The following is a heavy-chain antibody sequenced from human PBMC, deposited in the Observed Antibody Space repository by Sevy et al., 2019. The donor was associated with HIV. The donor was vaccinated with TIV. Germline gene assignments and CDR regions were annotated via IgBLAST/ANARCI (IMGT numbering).Heavy chain of an antibody. CDR3: ARDSKVECTMVRGVIKVTNYYYGMDV. V-gene: IGHV3-21*01. CDR2: ISSSSSYI. J-gene: IGHJ6*02. Sequence: GGSLRLSCAASGFTFSSYSMNWVRQAPGKGLEWVSSISSSSSYIYYADSVKGRFTISRDNAKNSLYLQMNSLRAEDTAVYYCARDSKVECTMVRGVIKVTNYYYGMDVWGQGTTVTVSS. D-gene: IGHD3-10*01. CDR1: GFTFSSYS.